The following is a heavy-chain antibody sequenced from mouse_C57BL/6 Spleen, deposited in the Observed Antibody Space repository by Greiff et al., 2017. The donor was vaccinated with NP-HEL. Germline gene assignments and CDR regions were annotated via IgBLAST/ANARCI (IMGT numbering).Heavy chain of an antibody. D-gene: IGHD3-3*01. CDR2: IDPSDSYT. V-gene: IGHV1-50*01. CDR3: ARRGGDIAY. Sequence: LQQPGAELVKPGASVKLSCKASGYTFTSYWMQWVKQRPGQGLEWIGEIDPSDSYTNYNQKFKGKATLTVDTSSSTAYMQLSSLTSEDSAVYYCARRGGDIAYWGQGTLVTVSA. J-gene: IGHJ3*01. CDR1: GYTFTSYW.